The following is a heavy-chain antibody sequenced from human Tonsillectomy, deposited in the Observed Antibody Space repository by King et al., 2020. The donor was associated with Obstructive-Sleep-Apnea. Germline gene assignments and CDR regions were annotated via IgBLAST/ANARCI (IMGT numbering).Heavy chain of an antibody. CDR1: VYSFAKYA. D-gene: IGHD3-10*01. CDR3: ARDGSIWFGEYYFDY. V-gene: IGHV1-3*01. CDR2: INAGNGDT. J-gene: IGHJ4*02. Sequence: QLVQSGAEVKRPGASVKISCKTSVYSFAKYAIHWVRQAPGQSLEWMGWINAGNGDTRYSRRFQGRLTITRNTSARTAYMELTSLTSEDTAVYYCARDGSIWFGEYYFDYWGQGTLVAVSS.